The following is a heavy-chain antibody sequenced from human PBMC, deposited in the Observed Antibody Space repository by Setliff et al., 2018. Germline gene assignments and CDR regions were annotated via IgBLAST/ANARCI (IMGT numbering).Heavy chain of an antibody. V-gene: IGHV1-18*01. CDR3: SRLVRYCTSVTCLTTSGDEV. CDR2: ISAYNGNT. J-gene: IGHJ4*02. CDR1: GYTFAHSG. D-gene: IGHD2-8*01. Sequence: ASVKVSCKASGYTFAHSGVTWVRQAPGRGLEWMGWISAYNGNTYYAQIFQGRVTMTTDTSTDTAYMELRSLKSDDTAVYYCSRLVRYCTSVTCLTTSGDEVWGQGTLVTVSS.